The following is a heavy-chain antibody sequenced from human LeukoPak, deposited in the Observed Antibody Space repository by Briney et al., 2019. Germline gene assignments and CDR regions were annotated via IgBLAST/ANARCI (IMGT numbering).Heavy chain of an antibody. CDR2: IKQDGSEK. Sequence: GGSLRLSCAASGFTFSSYWMSWVRQAPGKGLEWVANIKQDGSEKYYVDSVKGRFTISRDNAKNSLYLQMNSLRAEDTAVYYCAREETKAAITYDAFDIWGQGTMVTVSS. V-gene: IGHV3-7*01. CDR3: AREETKAAITYDAFDI. D-gene: IGHD6-25*01. CDR1: GFTFSSYW. J-gene: IGHJ3*02.